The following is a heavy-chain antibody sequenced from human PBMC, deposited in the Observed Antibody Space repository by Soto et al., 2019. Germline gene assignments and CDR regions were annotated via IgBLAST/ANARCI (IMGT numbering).Heavy chain of an antibody. D-gene: IGHD3-10*01. Sequence: PSETLSLTCAVYGGSFSGYYWSWIGQPPGKGLEWIGEINHSGSTNYNPSLKSRVTISVDTSKNQFSLKLSSVTAADTAVYYCARKGTRITMVRGPYWYFDLWGRGTLVT. CDR3: ARKGTRITMVRGPYWYFDL. J-gene: IGHJ2*01. CDR2: INHSGST. CDR1: GGSFSGYY. V-gene: IGHV4-34*01.